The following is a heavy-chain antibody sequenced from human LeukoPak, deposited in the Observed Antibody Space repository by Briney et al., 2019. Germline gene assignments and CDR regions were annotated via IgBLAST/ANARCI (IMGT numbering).Heavy chain of an antibody. Sequence: PGGSLRLSCAASGFTVRSNYMSWVRQAPGKGLEWVAVIYSGGSTYYAGSVKGRFTISRDNPKNTLYLQMNSLRVEDTAVYYCARVYYGSGSLHYYYYYMDVWGKGTTVTISS. CDR2: IYSGGST. CDR1: GFTVRSNY. D-gene: IGHD3-10*01. J-gene: IGHJ6*03. CDR3: ARVYYGSGSLHYYYYYMDV. V-gene: IGHV3-53*01.